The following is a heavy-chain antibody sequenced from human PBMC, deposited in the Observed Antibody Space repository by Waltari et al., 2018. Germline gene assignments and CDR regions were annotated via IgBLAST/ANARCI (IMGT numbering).Heavy chain of an antibody. Sequence: QVQLQESGPGLVKPSETLSLTCNVSGGSMRMFYWTWIRQPAGKGLEWIGRMYIGENTIYNPALKGRVTMSIDTSKNQLSLDLTSVTAADTAVYYCARGGATRPWGSDRWGQGALVTVSS. J-gene: IGHJ5*02. CDR2: MYIGENT. CDR3: ARGGATRPWGSDR. V-gene: IGHV4-4*07. D-gene: IGHD6-6*01. CDR1: GGSMRMFY.